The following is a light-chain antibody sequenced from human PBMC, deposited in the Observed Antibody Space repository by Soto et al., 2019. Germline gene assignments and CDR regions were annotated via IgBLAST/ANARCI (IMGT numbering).Light chain of an antibody. CDR1: PSFSSW. CDR3: QQYNSHRART. V-gene: IGKV1-5*03. J-gene: IGKJ1*01. CDR2: KAS. Sequence: DIQMTQSPATLSASVGDRVTITCRASPSFSSWWAWYQQKHGKAPKLLIHKASKLLSGVPSRFSGNGSGPEFTLTISSLHPDDCATYYCQQYNSHRARTVGQGTKVEL.